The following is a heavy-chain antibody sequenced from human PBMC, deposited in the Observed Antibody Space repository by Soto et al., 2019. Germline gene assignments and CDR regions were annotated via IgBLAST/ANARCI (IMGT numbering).Heavy chain of an antibody. CDR3: ARVPSPFDYYYAMDV. Sequence: SETLSLTCTVSGDSISSYFWSWIRQPAGKGLEWIGRVHTSGSTTYNPSLKSRLTMSLDASQNQFSLKLNSLTDADTAVYFCARVPSPFDYYYAMDVWGQGTTVTVSS. CDR2: VHTSGST. CDR1: GDSISSYF. J-gene: IGHJ6*02. D-gene: IGHD3-16*01. V-gene: IGHV4-4*07.